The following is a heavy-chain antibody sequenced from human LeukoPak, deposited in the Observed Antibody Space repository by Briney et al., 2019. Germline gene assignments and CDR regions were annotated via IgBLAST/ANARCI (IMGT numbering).Heavy chain of an antibody. J-gene: IGHJ4*02. Sequence: GGSLRLSCAASGFTFSSDAMSWVRQAPGKGLEWVSAISGSGVSTYYADSVKGRFTISRDNSKNTLYLQMNSLRAEDTAVYYCAKGQSGYTYGYFHWSQGTLVTVSS. CDR1: GFTFSSDA. D-gene: IGHD5-18*01. V-gene: IGHV3-23*01. CDR3: AKGQSGYTYGYFH. CDR2: ISGSGVST.